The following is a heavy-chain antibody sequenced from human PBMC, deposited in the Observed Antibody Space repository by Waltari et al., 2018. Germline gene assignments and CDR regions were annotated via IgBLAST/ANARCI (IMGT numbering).Heavy chain of an antibody. CDR2: IRYDGSNK. CDR1: GFTFSRYG. Sequence: VQLVESGGGVVQPGGSVRLSCAASGFTFSRYGMRWVRQAPGKGLEWVAFIRYDGSNKYYADSVKGRFTISRDNSKNTLYLQMNSLRAEDTAVYYCAKDTVTYFDYWGQGTLVTVSS. J-gene: IGHJ4*02. CDR3: AKDTVTYFDY. V-gene: IGHV3-30*02. D-gene: IGHD4-17*01.